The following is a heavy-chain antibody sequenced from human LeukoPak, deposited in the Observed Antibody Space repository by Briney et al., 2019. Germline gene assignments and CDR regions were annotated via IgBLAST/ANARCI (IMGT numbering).Heavy chain of an antibody. CDR2: IIPIFGTA. J-gene: IGHJ4*02. V-gene: IGHV1-69*05. CDR3: ARDPCGGDCYWEYYFDY. Sequence: SVKVSCKASGGTFSSYAISWVRQAPGQGLGWMGRIIPIFGTANYAQKFQGRVTITTDESTSTAYMELSSLRSEDTAVYYCARDPCGGDCYWEYYFDYWGQGTLVTVSS. D-gene: IGHD2-21*02. CDR1: GGTFSSYA.